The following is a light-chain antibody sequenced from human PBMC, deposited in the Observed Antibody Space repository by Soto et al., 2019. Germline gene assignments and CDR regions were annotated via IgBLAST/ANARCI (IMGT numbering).Light chain of an antibody. V-gene: IGLV2-14*01. CDR2: DVS. J-gene: IGLJ1*01. Sequence: QSALTQPASVSGAPGQSITIACTGTSSDVGGYNYVSWYQQHPGKAPKLMIYDVSNRPSGVSNRSSGSKSGNTASLTLSGLQAEDEADYYCSSYPSSSTRLFGTGTQVTVL. CDR1: SSDVGGYNY. CDR3: SSYPSSSTRL.